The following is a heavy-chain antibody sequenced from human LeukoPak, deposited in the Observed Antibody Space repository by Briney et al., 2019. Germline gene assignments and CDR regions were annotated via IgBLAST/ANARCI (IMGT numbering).Heavy chain of an antibody. CDR1: GFTFSDYW. V-gene: IGHV3-7*01. D-gene: IGHD5-24*01. J-gene: IGHJ4*02. Sequence: GGSLRLSCAASGFTFSDYWMTWVRQAPGKGLERVANINEDGSDKYYVDSGMGRFTISRDNAKNSVYLQMSSLRVDDTAVYFCARGTRWLQLWGQGTLVTVSS. CDR2: INEDGSDK. CDR3: ARGTRWLQL.